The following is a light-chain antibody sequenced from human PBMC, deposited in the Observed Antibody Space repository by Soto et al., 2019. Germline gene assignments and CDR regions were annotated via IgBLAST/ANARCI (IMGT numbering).Light chain of an antibody. Sequence: DIVMTQSPDSLAVFLGERATITCKSSQSLFYSAYNTTYLAWYQEKPGQPPKLLISCASTRASGVPDRFSGSGSGTDFTLTISSLQAEDVAVYDCLQYYGDPPHTFGQGTKLEI. J-gene: IGKJ2*01. CDR2: CAS. CDR1: QSLFYSAYNTTY. CDR3: LQYYGDPPHT. V-gene: IGKV4-1*01.